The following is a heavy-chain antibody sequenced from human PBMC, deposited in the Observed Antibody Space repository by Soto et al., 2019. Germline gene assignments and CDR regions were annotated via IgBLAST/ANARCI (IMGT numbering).Heavy chain of an antibody. CDR1: GGSISSSSYY. D-gene: IGHD2-2*01. Sequence: SETLSLTCTVSGGSISSSSYYWGWIRQPPGKGLEWIGSIYYSGSTYYNPSLKSRVTISVDTSKNQFSLKLSSVTAADTAVYYCARSRAKVVPAAINYMDVWGKGTTVTVSS. J-gene: IGHJ6*03. CDR2: IYYSGST. V-gene: IGHV4-39*01. CDR3: ARSRAKVVPAAINYMDV.